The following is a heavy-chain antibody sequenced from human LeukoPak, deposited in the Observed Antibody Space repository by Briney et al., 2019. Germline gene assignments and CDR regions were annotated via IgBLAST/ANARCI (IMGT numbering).Heavy chain of an antibody. CDR3: ARGGDDFWSGYFDY. Sequence: PGGSLRLSCAASGFTFSSYAMHWVRQAPGKGLEWVAVISYDGSNKYYADSVKGRFTISRDNSKNTLYLQMNSLRAEDTAVYYCARGGDDFWSGYFDYWGQGTLVTVSS. CDR1: GFTFSSYA. D-gene: IGHD3-3*01. CDR2: ISYDGSNK. J-gene: IGHJ4*02. V-gene: IGHV3-30-3*01.